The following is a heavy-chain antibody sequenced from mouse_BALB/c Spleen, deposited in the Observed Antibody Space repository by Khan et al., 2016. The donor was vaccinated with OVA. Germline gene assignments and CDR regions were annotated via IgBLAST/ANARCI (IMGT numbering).Heavy chain of an antibody. J-gene: IGHJ3*01. Sequence: DVMLVESGGDVVKPGGSLKLSCAASGFTFSTYGMSWVRQTPDKRLEWVATVSTGGHYTSYPETVKGRFTISRDNAKTTLYLQMTSQKSEATAMFYCASLAYYYVSEGFAYWGQGTLVTVSA. V-gene: IGHV5-6*02. D-gene: IGHD1-1*01. CDR2: VSTGGHYT. CDR3: ASLAYYYVSEGFAY. CDR1: GFTFSTYG.